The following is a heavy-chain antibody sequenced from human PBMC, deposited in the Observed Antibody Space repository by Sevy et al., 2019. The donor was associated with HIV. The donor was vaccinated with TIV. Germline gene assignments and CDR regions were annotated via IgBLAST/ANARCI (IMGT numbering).Heavy chain of an antibody. CDR1: GFTFSTYW. CDR2: LSEDGSEK. CDR3: ASGGMFFDC. D-gene: IGHD1-26*01. Sequence: GGSLRLSCAASGFTFSTYWMSWVRQAPGKGLEWVANLSEDGSEKYHVDSVKGRFTISRDNAKNSLYLQMNSLRAEDTAVDYCASGGMFFDCWGQGTLVTVSS. J-gene: IGHJ4*02. V-gene: IGHV3-7*03.